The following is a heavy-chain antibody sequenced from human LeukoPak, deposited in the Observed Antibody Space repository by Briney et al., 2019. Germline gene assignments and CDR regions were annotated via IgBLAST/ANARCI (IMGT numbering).Heavy chain of an antibody. CDR1: GFTFSNYG. V-gene: IGHV3-23*01. J-gene: IGHJ4*02. CDR2: ISGSGDTT. Sequence: GETLRLSCAASGFTFSNYGMTWVRQAPGKGLEWVSTISGSGDTTHYADSVKGRFTISRDNAKNSLYLQMNSLRAEDTAVYYCARDRSGGDFDYWGQGTLVTVSS. D-gene: IGHD3-10*01. CDR3: ARDRSGGDFDY.